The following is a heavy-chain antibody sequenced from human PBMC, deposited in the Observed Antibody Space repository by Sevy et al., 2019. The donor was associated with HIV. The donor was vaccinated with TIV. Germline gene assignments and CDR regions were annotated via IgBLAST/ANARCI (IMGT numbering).Heavy chain of an antibody. Sequence: GGSLRLSCAASGFSLSNYWMLWVRQAPGKGLEWVANINQDGTTRYYVDSVKGRFTISRDNAKNLVFLHMNSLRAEVTPLYYCVRAIATADSFWGQGILVTVSS. CDR3: VRAIATADSF. D-gene: IGHD6-13*01. CDR1: GFSLSNYW. CDR2: INQDGTTR. V-gene: IGHV3-7*01. J-gene: IGHJ4*02.